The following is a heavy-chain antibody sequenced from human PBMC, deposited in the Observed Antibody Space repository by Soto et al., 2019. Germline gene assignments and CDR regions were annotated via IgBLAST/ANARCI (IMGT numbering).Heavy chain of an antibody. D-gene: IGHD3-3*01. Sequence: ASVKVSCKASGYTFTSYGISWVRQAPGQGLEWMGWISAYNGNTNYAQKLQGRVTMTTDTSTSTAYMELRSLIADDTAVYYCATVVIPAEDYDFWSGPLGYYYSYMDARGKGTRVTVSS. J-gene: IGHJ6*03. CDR1: GYTFTSYG. V-gene: IGHV1-18*01. CDR3: ATVVIPAEDYDFWSGPLGYYYSYMDA. CDR2: ISAYNGNT.